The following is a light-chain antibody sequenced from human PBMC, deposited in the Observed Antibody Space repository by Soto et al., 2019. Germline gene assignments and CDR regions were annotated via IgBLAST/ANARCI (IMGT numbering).Light chain of an antibody. J-gene: IGKJ1*01. CDR3: QQSDSTPWT. Sequence: DIQMTQSPATLSVSVGDRATLTCRASQSISTNLTWYQQKPGQAPRLLISAASTLDSGVPDRFRGSGSRTDFTLTISSLQPEDFTTYYCQQSDSTPWTFGQGTKVDIK. CDR2: AAS. V-gene: IGKV1-39*01. CDR1: QSISTN.